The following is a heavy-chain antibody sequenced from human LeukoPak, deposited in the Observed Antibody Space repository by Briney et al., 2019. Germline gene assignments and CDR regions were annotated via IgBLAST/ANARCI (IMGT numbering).Heavy chain of an antibody. D-gene: IGHD3-22*01. CDR2: ISSSSSTI. CDR3: ARGLRGFYDSSGFDY. V-gene: IGHV3-48*04. CDR1: GFTFSSYS. Sequence: GGSLRLSCAASGFTFSSYSMNWVRQAPGKGLEWDSYISSSSSTIYYADSVKGRFTISRDNAKKSLYLQMNSLRAEDTAVYYCARGLRGFYDSSGFDYWGQGTLVTVSS. J-gene: IGHJ4*02.